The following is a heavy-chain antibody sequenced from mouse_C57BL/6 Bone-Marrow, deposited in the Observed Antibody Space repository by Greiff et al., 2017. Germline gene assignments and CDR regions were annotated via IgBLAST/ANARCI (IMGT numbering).Heavy chain of an antibody. CDR1: GYAFTNYL. V-gene: IGHV1-54*01. CDR2: INPGSGGT. J-gene: IGHJ1*03. CDR3: ARSDGSSFWYFDV. Sequence: VQLQQSGAELVRPGTSVKVSCKASGYAFTNYLIEWVKQRPGQGLEWIGVINPGSGGTNYNEKFKGKATLTADKSSSTAYMQLSSLTSEDSAVYFCARSDGSSFWYFDVWDTGTTVTVTA. D-gene: IGHD1-1*01.